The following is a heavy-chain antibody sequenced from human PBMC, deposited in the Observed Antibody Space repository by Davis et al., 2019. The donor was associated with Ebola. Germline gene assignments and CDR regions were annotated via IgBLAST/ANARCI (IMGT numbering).Heavy chain of an antibody. CDR3: ARAPMRYYYDSSGYYAKYYFDY. CDR2: INHSGST. Sequence: MPSETLSLTCAVYGGSFSGYYWSWIRQPPGKGLEWIGEINHSGSTNYNPSLKSRVTISVDTSKNQFSLKLSSVTAADTAVYYCARAPMRYYYDSSGYYAKYYFDYWGQGTLVTVSS. V-gene: IGHV4-34*01. CDR1: GGSFSGYY. D-gene: IGHD3-22*01. J-gene: IGHJ4*02.